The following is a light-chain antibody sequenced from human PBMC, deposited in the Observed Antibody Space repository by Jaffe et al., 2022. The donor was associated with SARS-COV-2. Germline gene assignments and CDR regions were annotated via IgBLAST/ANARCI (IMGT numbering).Light chain of an antibody. CDR2: AAS. CDR3: LQHKSLWT. J-gene: IGKJ1*01. CDR1: EVIASD. Sequence: DIQMTQSPSSLSASVGDRVTITCRASEVIASDLGWYQQKPGKAPKRLIYAASRLQAGVPLRFSGSGSGTEFTLTISSLQPEDFATYYCLQHKSLWTFGQGTKVEIK. V-gene: IGKV1-17*01.